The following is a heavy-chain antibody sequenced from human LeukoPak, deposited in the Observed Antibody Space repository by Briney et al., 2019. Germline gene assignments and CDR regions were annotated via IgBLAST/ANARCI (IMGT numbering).Heavy chain of an antibody. CDR2: ISHDGSNQ. D-gene: IGHD3-22*01. CDR3: ARALYDSSGYYFDY. CDR1: GFILSPYA. Sequence: GGSLRLSCAASGFILSPYAMHWVRQTPGRGLEWVAVISHDGSNQYYADSVKGRFTLSRDSSKNTLYLQMNSLRTEDTAVYYCARALYDSSGYYFDYWGQGTLVTVSS. J-gene: IGHJ4*02. V-gene: IGHV3-30*04.